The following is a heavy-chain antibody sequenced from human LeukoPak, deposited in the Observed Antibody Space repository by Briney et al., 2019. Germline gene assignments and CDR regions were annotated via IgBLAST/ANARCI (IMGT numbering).Heavy chain of an antibody. V-gene: IGHV3-48*03. J-gene: IGHJ4*02. CDR3: ARDSPPVTLDY. CDR1: GFTFSSYE. D-gene: IGHD4-17*01. Sequence: GGSLRLSCAASGFTFSSYEMNWVRQAPGKGLEWVSYISSSGSTIYYADSVKGRFIISRDNAKNSLYLQMNSLRAEDTAVYYCARDSPPVTLDYWGQGTLVTVSS. CDR2: ISSSGSTI.